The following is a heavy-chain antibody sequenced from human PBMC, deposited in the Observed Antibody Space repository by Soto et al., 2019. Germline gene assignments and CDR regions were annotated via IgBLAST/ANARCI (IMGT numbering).Heavy chain of an antibody. CDR2: VNPSGGHT. J-gene: IGHJ4*02. V-gene: IGHV1-46*01. CDR1: GDTFTDYY. Sequence: QVQLVQSGAEVKKPGASVKVSCKASGDTFTDYYIHWVRQAPGQGLEWMGTVNPSGGHTTYAQHFLGRTTMTRDTPTSTPYMELTTLTSEDTAVYYCARGGHVVVVTAALDYWGQGTLVTVSS. D-gene: IGHD2-21*02. CDR3: ARGGHVVVVTAALDY.